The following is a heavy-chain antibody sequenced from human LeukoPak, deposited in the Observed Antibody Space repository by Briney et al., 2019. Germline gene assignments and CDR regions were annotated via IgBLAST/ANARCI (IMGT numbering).Heavy chain of an antibody. CDR1: GFSFSNYA. CDR2: ISGSGTST. V-gene: IGHV3-23*01. CDR3: ANDLPGKVWFDS. Sequence: GGSLRLSCAASGFSFSNYAMTWARQTPGKGLEWVSSISGSGTSTYYADSVKGRFTISRDNSKNTVYLQMNSLRVEDTAVYYCANDLPGKVWFDSWGEGTLVIVSS. J-gene: IGHJ5*01. D-gene: IGHD1-14*01.